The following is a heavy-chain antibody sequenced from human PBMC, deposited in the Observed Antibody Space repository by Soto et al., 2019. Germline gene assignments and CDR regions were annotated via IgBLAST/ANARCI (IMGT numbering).Heavy chain of an antibody. Sequence: QVQLQESGPGLVKPSQTLSLTCTVSGGSIRSGGYYWSWVRQNPRKGLEWIGNIYYSGNTYYNPSLKSRLTISVDTSKNQFSLNLSSVTAADTAVYYCARDRLMATTGTARHYCGLDVWGQGTTVTVSS. D-gene: IGHD1-1*01. CDR2: IYYSGNT. CDR3: ARDRLMATTGTARHYCGLDV. CDR1: GGSIRSGGYY. J-gene: IGHJ6*02. V-gene: IGHV4-31*03.